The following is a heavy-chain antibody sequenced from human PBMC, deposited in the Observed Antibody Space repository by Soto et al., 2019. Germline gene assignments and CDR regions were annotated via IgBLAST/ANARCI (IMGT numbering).Heavy chain of an antibody. V-gene: IGHV4-34*01. CDR2: INHRGST. J-gene: IGHJ6*02. CDR3: ARGLENGSGSYYYYYGMDV. CDR1: GGSFSDYY. D-gene: IGHD3-10*01. Sequence: SETLSLTCAVYGGSFSDYYWSWIRQPPGKGLEWIGEINHRGSTNYTPSLKSRVTISVDTSKNQFSQKHSSGTAADTAVYYCARGLENGSGSYYYYYGMDVWGQGTTVTVSS.